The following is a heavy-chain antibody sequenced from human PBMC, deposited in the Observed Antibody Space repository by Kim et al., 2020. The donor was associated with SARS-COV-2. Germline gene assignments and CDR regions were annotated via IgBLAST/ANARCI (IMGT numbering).Heavy chain of an antibody. J-gene: IGHJ4*02. D-gene: IGHD6-13*01. CDR3: ARARDGTFDY. CDR1: GDSVSSIRVT. V-gene: IGHV6-1*01. Sequence: SQTLSLTCAISGDSVSSIRVTWNWIRQSPSRGLEWLGRTYYRSKWYNDSAVSVKSRLTINPDTSKNQFSLQLNSVAPEDTAVYYCARARDGTFDYWGQGTLVTVSS. CDR2: TYYRSKWYN.